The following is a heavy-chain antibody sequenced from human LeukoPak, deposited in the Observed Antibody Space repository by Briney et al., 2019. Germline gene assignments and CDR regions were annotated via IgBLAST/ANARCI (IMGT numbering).Heavy chain of an antibody. Sequence: SETLSLTCAVSGGSFSNDYWSWIRQPPGKGLEWIGEINDSGRINYNPSLMSRVTISVDTSKNQFSLRLTSVTGRDTAVYYCARRWNYGRNYYIDVWGKGATVSVSS. J-gene: IGHJ6*03. V-gene: IGHV4-34*01. CDR1: GGSFSNDY. CDR3: ARRWNYGRNYYIDV. D-gene: IGHD1-7*01. CDR2: INDSGRI.